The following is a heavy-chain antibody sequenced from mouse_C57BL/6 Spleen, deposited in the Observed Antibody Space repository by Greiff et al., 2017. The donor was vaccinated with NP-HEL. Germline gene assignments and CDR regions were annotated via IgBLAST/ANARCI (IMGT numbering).Heavy chain of an antibody. Sequence: VQLQQSGAELVRPGTSVKVSCKASGYAFTNYLIEWVKQRPGQGLEWIGVINPGSGGTNYNEKFKGKATLTAEKSSSSAYIQLSSLTSEDYAVYFFASSGEVRRAMDYWGQGTSVTVSS. V-gene: IGHV1-54*01. CDR3: ASSGEVRRAMDY. CDR1: GYAFTNYL. J-gene: IGHJ4*01. D-gene: IGHD2-13*01. CDR2: INPGSGGT.